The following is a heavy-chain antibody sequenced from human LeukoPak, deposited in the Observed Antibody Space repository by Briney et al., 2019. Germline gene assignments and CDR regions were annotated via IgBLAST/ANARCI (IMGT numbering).Heavy chain of an antibody. CDR3: ARGYQLLQFFDY. Sequence: GGSLRLSCAGSGFTFSSYAMHWVRQAPGKGLEDVSAISSNGGSTYYANSVKRRFTISRTNSKNRLYLQIGSLKVEDMAVYYCARGYQLLQFFDYWGQGALVTVSS. CDR1: GFTFSSYA. CDR2: ISSNGGST. V-gene: IGHV3-64*01. D-gene: IGHD2-2*01. J-gene: IGHJ4*02.